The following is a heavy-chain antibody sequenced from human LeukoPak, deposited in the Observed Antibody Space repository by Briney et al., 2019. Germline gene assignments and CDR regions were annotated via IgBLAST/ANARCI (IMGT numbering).Heavy chain of an antibody. D-gene: IGHD6-6*01. Sequence: AETLSLTCTVSGGSISNYYWSWIRQPPGMGLEWIGNIYYSGSTNYNPSLKSRVTISVETSKNQFSLKLSSVTAADTAVYYCARRTDSGSWYFDLWGRGTLVTVSS. CDR1: GGSISNYY. CDR3: ARRTDSGSWYFDL. V-gene: IGHV4-59*01. CDR2: IYYSGST. J-gene: IGHJ2*01.